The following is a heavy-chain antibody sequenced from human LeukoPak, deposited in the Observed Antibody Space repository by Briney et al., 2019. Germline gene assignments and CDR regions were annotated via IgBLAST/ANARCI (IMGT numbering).Heavy chain of an antibody. D-gene: IGHD2-8*01. V-gene: IGHV4-39*01. CDR2: IYYSGST. CDR3: ARDRACSNGVCSYFDY. J-gene: IGHJ4*02. Sequence: SETLCLTCIVSGGSISSTTYYWGWIRQPPGKGLEWIGSIYYSGSTWYNPSLKSRVTVSADTSKNQFSLKLTSVTAADTAVYYCARDRACSNGVCSYFDYWGQGTVVTVSS. CDR1: GGSISSTTYY.